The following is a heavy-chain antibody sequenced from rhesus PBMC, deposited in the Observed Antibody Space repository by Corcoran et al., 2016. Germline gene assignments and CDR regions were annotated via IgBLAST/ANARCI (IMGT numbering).Heavy chain of an antibody. CDR3: AKDPGYSGY. CDR2: INSGGGST. CDR1: GFTFSSYG. Sequence: EVQLVETGGGLVQPGGFLKLSCAASGFTFSSYGMSWVRQAPGKGLEWVSAINSGGGSTYYADSVKGRFTISRDNSKNTLSLQMNSLRAEDTAVYYCAKDPGYSGYWGQGVLVTVSS. D-gene: IGHD5-30*01. J-gene: IGHJ4*01. V-gene: IGHV3S5*01.